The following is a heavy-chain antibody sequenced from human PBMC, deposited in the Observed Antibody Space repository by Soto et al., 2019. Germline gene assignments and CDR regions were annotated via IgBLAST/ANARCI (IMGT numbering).Heavy chain of an antibody. CDR2: INHSGST. J-gene: IGHJ3*02. D-gene: IGHD3-16*02. Sequence: PSETLSLTCAVYGGSFSGYYWSWIRQPPGKGLEWIGEINHSGSTNYNPSLKSRVTISVDTSKNQFSLKLSSVTAADTAVYYRARRQTYYDYVWGSYRYPTGGPAFDIWGQGTMVTVSS. CDR3: ARRQTYYDYVWGSYRYPTGGPAFDI. V-gene: IGHV4-34*01. CDR1: GGSFSGYY.